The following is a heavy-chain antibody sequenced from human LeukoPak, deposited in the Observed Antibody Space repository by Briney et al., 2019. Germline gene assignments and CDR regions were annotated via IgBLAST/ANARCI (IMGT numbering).Heavy chain of an antibody. CDR3: ARVGVFDEWELASA. CDR1: GFTFSSYW. J-gene: IGHJ5*02. V-gene: IGHV3-7*01. Sequence: GGSLRLSCAASGFTFSSYWMSWVRQAPGKGLEWVANIKQDGSEKYYVDSVKGRFTISRDNAKNSLYLQMNSLRAEDTAVYYCARVGVFDEWELASAWGQGTLVTVSS. CDR2: IKQDGSEK. D-gene: IGHD1-26*01.